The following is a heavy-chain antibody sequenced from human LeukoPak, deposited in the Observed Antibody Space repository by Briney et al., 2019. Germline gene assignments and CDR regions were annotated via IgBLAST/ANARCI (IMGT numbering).Heavy chain of an antibody. D-gene: IGHD3-10*01. Sequence: PSVTLSLTCTVSGGSTRNYCWSWVRRPPGKGLQWIGYIHYRGNTDYSPSLKSRVTISSDTSRISLKVTSVTAADTAVYYCARHLSNYGSGTYTAFDIWGQGAMVTVSS. CDR1: GGSTRNYC. CDR3: ARHLSNYGSGTYTAFDI. CDR2: IHYRGNT. J-gene: IGHJ3*02. V-gene: IGHV4-59*08.